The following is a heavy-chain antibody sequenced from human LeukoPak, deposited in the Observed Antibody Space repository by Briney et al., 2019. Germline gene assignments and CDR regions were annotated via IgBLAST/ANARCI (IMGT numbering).Heavy chain of an antibody. J-gene: IGHJ4*02. D-gene: IGHD4/OR15-4a*01. V-gene: IGHV1-46*01. CDR2: ISTSGGST. CDR3: ARGPNPGANFPFDY. Sequence: GASVKVSCKASGYTFTTYYMHWVRQAPGQGLEWMGMISTSGGSTSYPQKFQGRVTLTRDTSTSTVYMELSSLISEDTAVYYCARGPNPGANFPFDYWGQGTLDTVSS. CDR1: GYTFTTYY.